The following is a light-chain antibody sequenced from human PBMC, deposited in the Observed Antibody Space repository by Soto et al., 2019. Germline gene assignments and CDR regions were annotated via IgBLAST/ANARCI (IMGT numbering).Light chain of an antibody. V-gene: IGKV1-27*01. CDR2: AAS. J-gene: IGKJ1*01. CDR3: QNHGT. Sequence: DIQMTQSPSSLSASVGDGVTITCRASQGLSNYLAWYQQKPGEPPKLLIYAASTLQSGVPSRFSGSGSDTDFTLPITSLPPEDVATYYCQNHGTFGQGTKVEIK. CDR1: QGLSNY.